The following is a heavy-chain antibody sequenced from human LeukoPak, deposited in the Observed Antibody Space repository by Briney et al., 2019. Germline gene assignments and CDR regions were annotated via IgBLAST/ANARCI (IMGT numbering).Heavy chain of an antibody. Sequence: PSETLSLTCTVSGGSISSYYWSWIRQPPGKGLEWIGYIYYSGSANYNPSLKSRVTISVDTSKNHFSLKLSSVTAADTAVYYCARAQQYYYYMDVWGKGTTVTVSS. CDR1: GGSISSYY. J-gene: IGHJ6*03. CDR2: IYYSGSA. V-gene: IGHV4-59*01. CDR3: ARAQQYYYYMDV.